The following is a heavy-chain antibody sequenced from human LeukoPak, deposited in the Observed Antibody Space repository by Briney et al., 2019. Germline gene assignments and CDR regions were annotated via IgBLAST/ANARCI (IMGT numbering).Heavy chain of an antibody. J-gene: IGHJ3*02. CDR2: IWYDGSNK. Sequence: GGSLRLSCAASGFTFSSYGMHWVRQAPGKGLEWVAVIWYDGSNKYYADSVKGRFTISRDNSKNTLYLQMNSLRAEDTAVYYCALGSGSYYVQSEAFDIWGQGTMVTVPS. CDR3: ALGSGSYYVQSEAFDI. D-gene: IGHD3-10*01. V-gene: IGHV3-33*01. CDR1: GFTFSSYG.